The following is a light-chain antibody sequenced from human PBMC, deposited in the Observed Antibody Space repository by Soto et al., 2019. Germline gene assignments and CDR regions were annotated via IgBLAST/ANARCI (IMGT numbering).Light chain of an antibody. CDR3: SSYSGSTAFYV. Sequence: QSVLTQPASVSGSPGQSITISCTGTSSDVGYYNFVSWYQQHPGKAPKLIIYEVSNRPSGVSNRFSASKSGNTASLTIPGLQAEDEADYHCSSYSGSTAFYVFGTGTKVTVL. V-gene: IGLV2-14*01. CDR1: SSDVGYYNF. J-gene: IGLJ1*01. CDR2: EVS.